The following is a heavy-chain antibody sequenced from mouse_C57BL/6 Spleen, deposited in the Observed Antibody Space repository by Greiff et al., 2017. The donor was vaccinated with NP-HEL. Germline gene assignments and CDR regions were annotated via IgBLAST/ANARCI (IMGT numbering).Heavy chain of an antibody. CDR3: ARELLRPGNFDY. Sequence: LQPGAELVKPGASVKLSGKASGYTFTSYWMHWVKQRPGLGLEWIGRIDPNSGGTKYNEKFKSKATLTVDKPSSTAYMQLSSLTSKDSAVYYCARELLRPGNFDYWGQGTTLTVSS. CDR1: GYTFTSYW. J-gene: IGHJ2*01. CDR2: IDPNSGGT. V-gene: IGHV1-72*01. D-gene: IGHD1-2*01.